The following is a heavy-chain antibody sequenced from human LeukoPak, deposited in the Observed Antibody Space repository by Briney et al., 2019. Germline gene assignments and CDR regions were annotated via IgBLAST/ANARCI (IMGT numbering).Heavy chain of an antibody. CDR2: IYTSGST. V-gene: IGHV4-61*02. Sequence: SETLSLTCNVSGGSISSGSYYWSWIRQPAGKGLEWIGRIYTSGSTNYNPSLKSRVTISVDTSKNQFSLKLSSVTAADTAVYYCARDGDTVTTDNWFDPWGQGTLVTVSS. CDR1: GGSISSGSYY. CDR3: ARDGDTVTTDNWFDP. J-gene: IGHJ5*02. D-gene: IGHD4-17*01.